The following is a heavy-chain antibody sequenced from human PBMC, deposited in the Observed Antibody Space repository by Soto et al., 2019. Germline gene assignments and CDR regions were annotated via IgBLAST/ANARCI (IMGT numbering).Heavy chain of an antibody. CDR2: IWYDGSNK. Sequence: QVQLVESGGGVVQPGRSLRLSCAASGFTFSSYGMHWVRQAPGKGLEWVSVIWYDGSNKYYADSVKGRFTISRDNSKNTLYLQMNSLRAEDTAVYYCARGEWASYYPQPYYFDYWGQGTLVTVSS. CDR1: GFTFSSYG. D-gene: IGHD1-26*01. CDR3: ARGEWASYYPQPYYFDY. V-gene: IGHV3-33*01. J-gene: IGHJ4*02.